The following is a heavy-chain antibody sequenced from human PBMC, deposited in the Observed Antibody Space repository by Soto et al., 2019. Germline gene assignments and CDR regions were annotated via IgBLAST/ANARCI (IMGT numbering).Heavy chain of an antibody. CDR3: ASSRVVTTYFDY. CDR1: GGSISRAGYS. D-gene: IGHD2-21*02. CDR2: IYNSGST. V-gene: IGHV4-30-2*06. J-gene: IGHJ4*02. Sequence: QLQLQESGSRLVKPSQTLSLTCAVSGGSISRAGYSWSWIRQSPGKGLEWIGYIYNSGSTFYNPSLKSRLTILVDRSKHQLSLQLNSVTAGDTAVYYCASSRVVTTYFDYWGQGTLVTVSS.